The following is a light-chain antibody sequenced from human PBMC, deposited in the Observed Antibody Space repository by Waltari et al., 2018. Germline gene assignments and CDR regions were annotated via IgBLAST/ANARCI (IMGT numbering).Light chain of an antibody. CDR2: AAS. Sequence: DIQMTQSPSSLSASLGDRVTITCRASQAIGDHLAWFQQKAGKVPNILIYAASTLHSGVPSRFSGGRSGTEFTLIISSLLPEDVATYYCQQYNSYPLTFGGGTKVEIK. CDR1: QAIGDH. V-gene: IGKV1-27*01. J-gene: IGKJ4*01. CDR3: QQYNSYPLT.